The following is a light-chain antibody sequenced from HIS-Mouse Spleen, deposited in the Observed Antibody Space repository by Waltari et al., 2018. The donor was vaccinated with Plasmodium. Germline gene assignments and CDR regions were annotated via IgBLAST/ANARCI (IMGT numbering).Light chain of an antibody. J-gene: IGKJ1*01. CDR2: AAS. CDR1: QSISSY. CDR3: QQNYNTWT. Sequence: DIQMTQSPSSLSASVGDRVTSTCRANQSISSYLNWYQQKPGKAPKLLIYAASSLQSGVPSRFSGSGSGTDFTLTISSLQPEDFATYYCQQNYNTWTFGQGTKVEIK. V-gene: IGKV1-39*01.